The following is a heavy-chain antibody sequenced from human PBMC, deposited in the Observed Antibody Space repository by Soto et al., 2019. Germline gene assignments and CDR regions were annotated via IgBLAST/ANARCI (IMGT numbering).Heavy chain of an antibody. V-gene: IGHV4-38-2*01. CDR3: ARAPTGSSWYYYYYYGMDV. CDR1: GYSISSGYY. D-gene: IGHD6-13*01. J-gene: IGHJ6*02. Sequence: SETLSLTCAVSGYSISSGYYWGWIRQPPGKGLEWIGSIYHSGSTYYNPSLKSRVTISVDTSKNQFSLKLSSVTAADTAVYYCARAPTGSSWYYYYYYGMDVWGQGTTVTVSS. CDR2: IYHSGST.